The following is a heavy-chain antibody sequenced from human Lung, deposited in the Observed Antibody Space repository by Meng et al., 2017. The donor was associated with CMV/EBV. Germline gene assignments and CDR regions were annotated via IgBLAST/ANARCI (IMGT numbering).Heavy chain of an antibody. D-gene: IGHD4-11*01. Sequence: ASVKVSXKASGYTFTSYYMHWVRQAPGQGLEWMGIINPSGGSTSYAQKFQGRVTMTRDTSTSTVYMELSSLRSEDTAVYYCARDRLGVTTGMDVWGQGTTVXVSS. CDR2: INPSGGST. J-gene: IGHJ6*02. CDR3: ARDRLGVTTGMDV. V-gene: IGHV1-46*01. CDR1: GYTFTSYY.